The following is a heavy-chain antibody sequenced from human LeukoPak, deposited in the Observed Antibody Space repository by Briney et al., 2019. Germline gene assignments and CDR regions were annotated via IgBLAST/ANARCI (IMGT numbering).Heavy chain of an antibody. V-gene: IGHV1-2*02. CDR1: GHTFTGYY. D-gene: IGHD3-22*01. CDR3: ARGSWITMIVVVITSDFDY. J-gene: IGHJ4*02. CDR2: INPNSGGT. Sequence: ASVKVSCKASGHTFTGYYMHWVRQAPGQGLEWTGWINPNSGGTNYAQKFQGRVTMTRDTSISTAYMELSRLRSDDTAVYYCARGSWITMIVVVITSDFDYWGQGTLVTVSS.